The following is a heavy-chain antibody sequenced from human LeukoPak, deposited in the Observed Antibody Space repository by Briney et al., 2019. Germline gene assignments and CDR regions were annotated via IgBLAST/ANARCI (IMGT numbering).Heavy chain of an antibody. CDR1: GYTFTGYY. D-gene: IGHD5-24*01. Sequence: ASVKVSCKASGYTFTGYYIHWVRQAPGQGLGWMGWINPNSGGTTYAQNFQGRVTMTRDTSISTAYMELSRLTSDDTAVYYCAREDGHSPDPWGQEPWSPSPQ. CDR2: INPNSGGT. V-gene: IGHV1-2*02. J-gene: IGHJ5*02. CDR3: AREDGHSPDP.